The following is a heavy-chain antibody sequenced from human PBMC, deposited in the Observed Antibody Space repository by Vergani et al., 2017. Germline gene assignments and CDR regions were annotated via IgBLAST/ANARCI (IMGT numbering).Heavy chain of an antibody. CDR2: INPSDGTT. CDR1: GYAFTSHH. J-gene: IGHJ5*02. CDR3: ALYGVKPNSNWFDP. D-gene: IGHD1-14*01. V-gene: IGHV1-46*01. Sequence: QAQLVQSGAEVKKPGASVKVSCKASGYAFTSHHLQWVRQAPGQGFEWMGIINPSDGTTSYAQRFQGRVTLTRDTSTSTVYMELRSLRSDDTAIYYCALYGVKPNSNWFDPWGQGTLVSVSS.